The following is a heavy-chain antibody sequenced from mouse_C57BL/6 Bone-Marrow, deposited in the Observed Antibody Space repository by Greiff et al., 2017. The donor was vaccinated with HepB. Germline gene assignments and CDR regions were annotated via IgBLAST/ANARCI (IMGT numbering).Heavy chain of an antibody. CDR3: TRSSGSGWFGY. Sequence: EVKVQESGGGLVQPGGSMKLSCAASGFTFSDDWMDWVRQSPEKGLEWVAEIRNKANNHATYYAESVKGRFTISRDDSKSSVYLQMNSLRAEDTGIYYCTRSSGSGWFGYWGQGTTLTVSS. V-gene: IGHV6-6*01. J-gene: IGHJ2*01. D-gene: IGHD1-1*01. CDR1: GFTFSDDW. CDR2: IRNKANNHAT.